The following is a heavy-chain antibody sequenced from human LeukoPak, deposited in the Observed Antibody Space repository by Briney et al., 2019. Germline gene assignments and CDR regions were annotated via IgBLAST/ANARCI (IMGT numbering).Heavy chain of an antibody. J-gene: IGHJ3*02. CDR1: GGSISSYY. CDR2: IYYSGST. Sequence: SETLSLTCTVSGGSISSYYWSWIRQPPGKGLEWIGYIYYSGSTNYNPSPKSRVTISVDTSKNQFSLKLSSVTAADTAVYYCARDTYNWNYAPGFDIWGQGTMVTVSS. V-gene: IGHV4-59*01. CDR3: ARDTYNWNYAPGFDI. D-gene: IGHD1-7*01.